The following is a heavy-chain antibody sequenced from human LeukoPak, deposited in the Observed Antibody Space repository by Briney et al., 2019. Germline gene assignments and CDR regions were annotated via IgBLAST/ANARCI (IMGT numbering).Heavy chain of an antibody. CDR3: ARGPEDYGDYVYYFDY. D-gene: IGHD4-17*01. Sequence: PGGSLRLSCAASGFTFSSYAMHWVRQAPGKGLEWVAVISYDGSNKYYADSVKGRFTISRDNSKNTLYLQMNSLRAEDTAVYYCARGPEDYGDYVYYFDYWGQGTLVTVSS. CDR2: ISYDGSNK. V-gene: IGHV3-30-3*01. CDR1: GFTFSSYA. J-gene: IGHJ4*02.